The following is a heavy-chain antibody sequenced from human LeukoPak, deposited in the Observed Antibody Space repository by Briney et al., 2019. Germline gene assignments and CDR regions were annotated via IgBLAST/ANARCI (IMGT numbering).Heavy chain of an antibody. J-gene: IGHJ4*02. CDR1: GFKFNSHA. CDR2: ISGSGYST. Sequence: GGSLRLSCATSGFKFNSHAMSWVRQAPGKGLEWVSGISGSGYSTYYTESVKGRFSISRDNSNNTLFLQMKGLRAEDTAVYFCAKDSGVIYSFDSESATYFENWGQGTLVTVSS. D-gene: IGHD3-10*01. CDR3: AKDSGVIYSFDSESATYFEN. V-gene: IGHV3-23*01.